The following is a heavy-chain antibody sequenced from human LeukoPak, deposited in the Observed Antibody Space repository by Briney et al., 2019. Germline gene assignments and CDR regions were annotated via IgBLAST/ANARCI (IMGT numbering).Heavy chain of an antibody. V-gene: IGHV4-30-2*01. Sequence: SQTLSLTCAVSGGSISSGGYSWSWIRQPPGKGLEWIGYIYHSGSTYYNPSLKSRVTISVDRSKNQFSLKLSSVTAADTAVYYCARDRGYYGSGSSGAGYYYYGMDVWGQGTTVTVSS. J-gene: IGHJ6*02. CDR1: GGSISSGGYS. CDR3: ARDRGYYGSGSSGAGYYYYGMDV. D-gene: IGHD3-10*01. CDR2: IYHSGST.